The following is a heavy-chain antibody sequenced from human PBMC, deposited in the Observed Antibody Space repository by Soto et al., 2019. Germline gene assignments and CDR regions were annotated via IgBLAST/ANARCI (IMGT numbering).Heavy chain of an antibody. D-gene: IGHD1-26*01. V-gene: IGHV4-59*08. CDR2: IYYSGST. CDR1: GGSISSYY. Sequence: PSETLSLTCTVSGGSISSYYWSWIRQPPGKGLEWIGYIYYSGSTNYNPSLKSRVTISVDTSKNQFSLKLSSVTAADTAVYYCARQRGVVGATTWSYYFDYWGQGTLVTVSS. CDR3: ARQRGVVGATTWSYYFDY. J-gene: IGHJ4*02.